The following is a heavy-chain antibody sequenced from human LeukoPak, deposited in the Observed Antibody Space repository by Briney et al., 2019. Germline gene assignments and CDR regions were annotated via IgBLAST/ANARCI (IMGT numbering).Heavy chain of an antibody. Sequence: SVKVSCKASGYTFTSYGISWVRQAPGQGLEWMGWISAYNGNTNYAQKLQGRVTMTTDTSTSTAYMELRSLRSDDTAVYYCARDHRCYDFWSGSTCFDYWGQGTLVTVSS. CDR2: ISAYNGNT. D-gene: IGHD3-3*01. V-gene: IGHV1-18*01. CDR3: ARDHRCYDFWSGSTCFDY. CDR1: GYTFTSYG. J-gene: IGHJ4*02.